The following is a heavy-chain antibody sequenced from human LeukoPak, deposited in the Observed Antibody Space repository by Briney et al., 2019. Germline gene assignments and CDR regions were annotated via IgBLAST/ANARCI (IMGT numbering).Heavy chain of an antibody. D-gene: IGHD3-10*01. Sequence: GGSLRLSCQASGFTFSDYAMSWVRQAPGKGLEWVSSIYPDGGSFFADSVKGRSSISRDDSRSVVYLQMNTLSAEDTAVYYCARSGVATCHYWGQGILVTVSS. V-gene: IGHV3-23*05. CDR3: ARSGVATCHY. CDR1: GFTFSDYA. CDR2: IYPDGGS. J-gene: IGHJ4*02.